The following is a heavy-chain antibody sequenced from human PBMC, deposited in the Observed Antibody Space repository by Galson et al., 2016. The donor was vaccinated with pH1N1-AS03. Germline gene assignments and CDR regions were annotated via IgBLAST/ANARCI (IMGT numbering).Heavy chain of an antibody. CDR3: ARGGVFFSGSGSYHN. CDR1: GGSFSGYY. V-gene: IGHV4-34*01. D-gene: IGHD3-10*01. Sequence: ETLSLTCAVYGGSFSGYYWSWIRQPPGKGLEWIGEIHHSGSPANYSPSLKSRVTISVDTSKNQFSPKLSSVTAADTAIYFCARGGVFFSGSGSYHNWGQGTLVTVSS. J-gene: IGHJ4*02. CDR2: IHHSGSPA.